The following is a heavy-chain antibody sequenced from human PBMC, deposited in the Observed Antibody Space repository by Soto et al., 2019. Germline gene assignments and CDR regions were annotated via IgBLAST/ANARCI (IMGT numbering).Heavy chain of an antibody. CDR3: AKVTRGNPYELDF. CDR1: GFTFDDDT. CDR2: ISWDGDSA. D-gene: IGHD3-10*01. J-gene: IGHJ4*02. V-gene: IGHV3-43*01. Sequence: GGSLRLSCAASGFTFDDDTMHWVRQRPGKGLERVSLISWDGDSAYYADPARGRFTTSRDNTTNSLFLQMNNVRVEEAALYFGAKVTRGNPYELDFWGQGNLVTVSS.